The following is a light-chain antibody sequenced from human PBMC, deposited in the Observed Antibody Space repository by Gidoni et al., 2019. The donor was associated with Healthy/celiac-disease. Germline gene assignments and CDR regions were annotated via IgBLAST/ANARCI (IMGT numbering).Light chain of an antibody. CDR3: QQYYSTPVA. J-gene: IGKJ1*01. V-gene: IGKV4-1*01. Sequence: DIVMTQSPASLAVSLGERATINCKSSQSVLYSSNNKNYLAWYQQKPGQPPKLLIYWASTRESGVPDRFSSSGSGTDFTLTISSLQAEDVAVYYCQQYYSTPVAFGQXTKVEIK. CDR2: WAS. CDR1: QSVLYSSNNKNY.